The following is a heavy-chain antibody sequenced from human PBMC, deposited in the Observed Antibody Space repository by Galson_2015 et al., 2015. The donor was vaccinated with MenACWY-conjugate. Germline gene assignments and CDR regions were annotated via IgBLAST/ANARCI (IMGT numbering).Heavy chain of an antibody. Sequence: SVKVSCKASGASVNSHAVSWVRQAPGQGLEWMGGTIPMYGTANYAQRFQGRVTIIADGSTNTAYMELSSLRPEDTAVYYCASFPKFYFDTTVGYYFEYWGRGTLVTVAS. CDR2: TIPMYGTA. D-gene: IGHD3-22*01. V-gene: IGHV1-69*13. CDR1: GASVNSHA. CDR3: ASFPKFYFDTTVGYYFEY. J-gene: IGHJ4*02.